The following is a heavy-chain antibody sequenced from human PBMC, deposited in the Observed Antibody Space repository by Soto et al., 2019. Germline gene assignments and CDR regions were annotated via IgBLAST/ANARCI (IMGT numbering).Heavy chain of an antibody. Sequence: QVQLQESGPGLVKPSETLSLTCSVSGGSISGYYWSWVRLPPGKGLEWLGYIFYSGSPSYNPSLKSRVTISVDTSKNQGSLKRRSGSAAITAVYYCAREPLYGSGSSGMDVWGHGTTVIVSS. D-gene: IGHD3-10*01. V-gene: IGHV4-59*01. CDR3: AREPLYGSGSSGMDV. CDR2: IFYSGSP. CDR1: GGSISGYY. J-gene: IGHJ6*02.